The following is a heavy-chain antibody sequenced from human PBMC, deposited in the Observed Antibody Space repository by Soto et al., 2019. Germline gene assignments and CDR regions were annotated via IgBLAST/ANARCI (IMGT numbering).Heavy chain of an antibody. V-gene: IGHV1-2*02. D-gene: IGHD6-6*01. CDR1: GYTFTGYY. CDR3: ATNQQLAGLSGMDI. CDR2: INPNSGGT. Sequence: GASVKVSCKASGYTFTGYYMHWVRQAPGQGLEWMGWINPNSGGTNYAQKFQGRVTMTRDTSISTAYMELSRLRSDDTAVYYCATNQQLAGLSGMDIWGQGTTVTVSS. J-gene: IGHJ6*02.